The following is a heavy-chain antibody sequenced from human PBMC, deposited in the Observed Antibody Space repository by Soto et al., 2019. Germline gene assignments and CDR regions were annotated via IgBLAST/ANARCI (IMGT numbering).Heavy chain of an antibody. CDR2: IYYSGST. D-gene: IGHD1-1*01. CDR3: AREVPPGYYFDY. CDR1: RGSTRSGGYY. Sequence: SETLSLTCTVSRGSTRSGGYYWSWIRQHPGKGLEWIGYIYYSGSTYYNPSLKSRVTISVDTSKNQFSLKLSSVTAADTAVYYCAREVPPGYYFDYWGQGTLVTVSS. V-gene: IGHV4-31*03. J-gene: IGHJ4*02.